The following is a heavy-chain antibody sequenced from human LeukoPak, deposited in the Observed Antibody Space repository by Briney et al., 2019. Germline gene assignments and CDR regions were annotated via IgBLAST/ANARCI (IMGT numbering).Heavy chain of an antibody. Sequence: ASVKGSCKASGYTLTSYDINWVRQATGQGLEWMGWMNPNSGRTGYAQKFRDRISITRNTSISTAYMELSSLTSEDTGVYCCTRETSSRYFDFWGQGTLVTVSS. J-gene: IGHJ4*02. V-gene: IGHV1-8*01. CDR1: GYTLTSYD. CDR3: TRETSSRYFDF. CDR2: MNPNSGRT.